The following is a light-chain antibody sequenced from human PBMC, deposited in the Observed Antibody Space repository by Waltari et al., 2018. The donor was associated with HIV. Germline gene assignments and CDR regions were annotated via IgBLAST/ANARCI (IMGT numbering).Light chain of an antibody. CDR2: AAS. V-gene: IGKV3D-15*01. Sequence: EIVITPSPGTLSVSPGERATLSCRASQSITDHLAWYQQRPGQPPRLLIYAASSRASGIPARFSGSGSGTEFTLTISTLQSEDFAVYYCQQYITWPRTFGQGTKVDIK. J-gene: IGKJ1*01. CDR1: QSITDH. CDR3: QQYITWPRT.